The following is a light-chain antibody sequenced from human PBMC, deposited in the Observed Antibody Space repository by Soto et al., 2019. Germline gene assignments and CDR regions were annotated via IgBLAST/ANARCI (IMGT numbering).Light chain of an antibody. CDR2: EVS. CDR3: SSYTSSSTVV. Sequence: QSALPQPASVSGSPGQSSTISCTGTSSDVGVYKYVSWYQHHPGKAPKLMIYEVSNRPSGVSNRFSGSKSGNTASLTISGLQAEDEADYYCSSYTSSSTVVFGGGTKLTVL. CDR1: SSDVGVYKY. V-gene: IGLV2-14*01. J-gene: IGLJ2*01.